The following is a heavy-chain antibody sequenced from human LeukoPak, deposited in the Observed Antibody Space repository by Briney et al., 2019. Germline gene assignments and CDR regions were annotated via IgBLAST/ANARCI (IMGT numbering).Heavy chain of an antibody. CDR3: ARHARHDVAAAGKGVY. CDR2: IYYSGST. D-gene: IGHD6-13*01. CDR1: GGSISSSSYY. Sequence: KPSETLSLTCTVSGGSISSSSYYWGWIRQPPGKGLEWIGSIYYSGSTYYNPSLKSRVTISVDTSKNQFSLKLSSVTAADTAVYYCARHARHDVAAAGKGVYWGQGTLVTVSS. V-gene: IGHV4-39*01. J-gene: IGHJ4*02.